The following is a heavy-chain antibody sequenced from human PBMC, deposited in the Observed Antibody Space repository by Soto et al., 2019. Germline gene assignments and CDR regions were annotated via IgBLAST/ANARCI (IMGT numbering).Heavy chain of an antibody. V-gene: IGHV4-59*08. CDR2: IYYSGST. CDR3: ARHPSDFWFDP. CDR1: GGSISSYY. Sequence: PSETLSLTCTVSGGSISSYYWSWIRQPPGKGLEWIGYIYYSGSTNYDPSLKSRVTMSVDTSKNQFSLKLSSVTAADTAVYYCARHPSDFWFDPWGQGTLVTVSS. D-gene: IGHD2-21*02. J-gene: IGHJ5*02.